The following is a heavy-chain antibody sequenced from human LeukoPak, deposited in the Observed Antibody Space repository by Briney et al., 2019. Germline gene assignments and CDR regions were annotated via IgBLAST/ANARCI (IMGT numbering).Heavy chain of an antibody. CDR3: TRRPNYDSSGHYYGRAFDI. J-gene: IGHJ3*02. D-gene: IGHD3-22*01. Sequence: GSLRLSCAASGFTFSGSAMHWVRQASGKGLEWVGRIRSKANSYATAYAASVKGRFTISRDDSKNTAYLQMNSLKTEDTAVYYCTRRPNYDSSGHYYGRAFDIWGQGTMVTVSS. CDR1: GFTFSGSA. V-gene: IGHV3-73*01. CDR2: IRSKANSYAT.